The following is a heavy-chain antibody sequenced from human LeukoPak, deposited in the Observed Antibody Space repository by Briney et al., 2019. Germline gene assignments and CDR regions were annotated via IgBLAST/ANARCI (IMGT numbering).Heavy chain of an antibody. CDR1: GYSFTSYW. D-gene: IGHD3-22*01. CDR3: ARHLHYDIVKDAFDI. J-gene: IGHJ3*02. Sequence: GESLKISCKGSGYSFTSYWIGWVRQMPGKGLEWMGIIYPGDSDTRYSPSFQGQVTTSADKSISTAHLQWSSLKASDPAMYYCARHLHYDIVKDAFDIWGQGTMVTVSS. V-gene: IGHV5-51*01. CDR2: IYPGDSDT.